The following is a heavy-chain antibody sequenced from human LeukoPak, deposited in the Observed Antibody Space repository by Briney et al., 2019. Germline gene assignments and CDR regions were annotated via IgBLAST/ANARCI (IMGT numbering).Heavy chain of an antibody. Sequence: GGSLRLSCAASGFTFSSYWMSWVRQAPGKGLEWVANIKVDGGETHYVDSVKGRFTISRDNARSSLYLQMNSLRADDTAVYYCTRDDGAGPHYWGQGTTVTVSS. J-gene: IGHJ6*02. CDR3: TRDDGAGPHY. CDR1: GFTFSSYW. D-gene: IGHD3-10*01. V-gene: IGHV3-7*01. CDR2: IKVDGGET.